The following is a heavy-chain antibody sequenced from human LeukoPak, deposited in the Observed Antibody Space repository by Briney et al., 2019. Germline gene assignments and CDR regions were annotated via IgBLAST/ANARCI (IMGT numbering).Heavy chain of an antibody. V-gene: IGHV4-34*01. CDR3: TRGAFYYDTSGLERVWYFDY. D-gene: IGHD3-22*01. J-gene: IGHJ4*02. CDR2: INHSGST. CDR1: GGSFSNYY. Sequence: SETLSVTCAVYGGSFSNYYWSWIRHPPGKGLECIGEINHSGSTNYNPSLKSRVPISIDTPKNQFSLKLSSVTAADTAMYYCTRGAFYYDTSGLERVWYFDYWGQGTLVTVSS.